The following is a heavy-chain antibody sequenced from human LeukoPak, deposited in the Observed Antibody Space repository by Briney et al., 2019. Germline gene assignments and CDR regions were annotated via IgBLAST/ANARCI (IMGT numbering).Heavy chain of an antibody. D-gene: IGHD6-19*01. Sequence: SETLSLTCAVYGGSFSGYYWSWIRQPPGKGLEWIGEINHSGSTNNNPSLKSRVTISVDTSKNQFSLKLSSVTAADTAVYYCARGYTALSGSYRSWFDPWGQGTLVTVSS. CDR1: GGSFSGYY. CDR3: ARGYTALSGSYRSWFDP. V-gene: IGHV4-34*01. J-gene: IGHJ5*02. CDR2: INHSGST.